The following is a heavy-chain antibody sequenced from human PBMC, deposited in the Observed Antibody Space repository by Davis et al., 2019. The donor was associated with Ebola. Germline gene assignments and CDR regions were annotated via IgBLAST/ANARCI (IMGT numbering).Heavy chain of an antibody. D-gene: IGHD3-22*01. CDR1: GFTFSSYA. CDR3: ARDLGHDAVVVSSSRFDP. Sequence: GESLKISCAASGFTFSSYAMSWVRQAPGKGLEWVSAISGSGGSTYYADSVKGRFTISRDNSKNTLYLQMNSLRAEDTAVYYCARDLGHDAVVVSSSRFDPWGQGTLVTVSS. J-gene: IGHJ5*02. CDR2: ISGSGGST. V-gene: IGHV3-23*01.